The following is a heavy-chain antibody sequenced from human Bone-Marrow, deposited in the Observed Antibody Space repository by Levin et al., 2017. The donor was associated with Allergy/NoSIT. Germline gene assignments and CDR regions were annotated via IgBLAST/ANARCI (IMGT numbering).Heavy chain of an antibody. D-gene: IGHD2-21*02. J-gene: IGHJ2*01. CDR3: AREKGSDGVTPDYYFDV. CDR1: GFTFSDYE. CDR2: ISSSGSTK. V-gene: IGHV3-48*03. Sequence: GGSLRLSCVASGFTFSDYEMNWVRQAPGKGLEWISYISSSGSTKYYADFVKGRFTISNKNTLYLEMNNQRAEDTATYYCAREKGSDGVTPDYYFDVWGRGTLVTVSS.